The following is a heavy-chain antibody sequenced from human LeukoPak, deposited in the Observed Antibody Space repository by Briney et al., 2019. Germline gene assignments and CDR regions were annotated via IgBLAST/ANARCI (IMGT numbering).Heavy chain of an antibody. CDR1: GFTFSDHY. Sequence: GGSLRLSCAASGFTFSDHYMDWVRQAPGKGLEWVGRTRNKANSYTTEYAASVKGRFTISRDDSKNSLYLQMNSLKTEDTAVYYCARVGITMVRGVINVLYYFDYWGQGTLVTVSS. CDR3: ARVGITMVRGVINVLYYFDY. D-gene: IGHD3-10*01. CDR2: TRNKANSYTT. V-gene: IGHV3-72*01. J-gene: IGHJ4*02.